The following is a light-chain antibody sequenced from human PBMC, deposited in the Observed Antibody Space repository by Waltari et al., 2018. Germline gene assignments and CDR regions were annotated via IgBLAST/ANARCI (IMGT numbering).Light chain of an antibody. CDR1: SGSLSTTSS. Sequence: QTVGTQEPSLSVSPGGTVTLTCALSSGSLSTTSSATWYQQTPGQAPRTLVYKANARSSGVPDRFSGSILGNTAALTITGAQADDESDYYCALYMGSGIWVFGGGTRLTVL. J-gene: IGLJ3*02. CDR3: ALYMGSGIWV. CDR2: KAN. V-gene: IGLV8-61*01.